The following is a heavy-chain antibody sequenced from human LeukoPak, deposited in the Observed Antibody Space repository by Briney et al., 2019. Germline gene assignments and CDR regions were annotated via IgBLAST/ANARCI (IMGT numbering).Heavy chain of an antibody. V-gene: IGHV4-34*01. D-gene: IGHD5-12*01. J-gene: IGHJ4*02. Sequence: KPSETLSLTCAVYGGSFSGYYWSWIRQPPGKGLEWIGEINHSGSTNYNPSLKSRVTISVDTSKNQFSLKLSSVTAADTAVYYCARATCSGYEYFDYWGQGTLVTVSS. CDR1: GGSFSGYY. CDR2: INHSGST. CDR3: ARATCSGYEYFDY.